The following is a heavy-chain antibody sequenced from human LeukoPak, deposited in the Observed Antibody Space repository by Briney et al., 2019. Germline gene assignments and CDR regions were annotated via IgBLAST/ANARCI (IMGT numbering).Heavy chain of an antibody. CDR2: IIPIFGTA. CDR1: GGTFSSYA. D-gene: IGHD4-11*01. V-gene: IGHV1-69*05. CDR3: ASSRRGFYSNYVGYYYYYMDV. Sequence: ASVKVSCKASGGTFSSYAISWVRQAPGKGLEWMGGIIPIFGTANYAQKFQGRVTITTDESTSTAYMELSSLRSEDTAVYYCASSRRGFYSNYVGYYYYYMDVWGKGTTVTVSS. J-gene: IGHJ6*03.